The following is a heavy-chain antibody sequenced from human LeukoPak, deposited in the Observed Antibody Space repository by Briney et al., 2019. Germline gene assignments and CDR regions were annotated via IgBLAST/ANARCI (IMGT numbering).Heavy chain of an antibody. Sequence: SETLSLTCTVSGGSISSYSWSWIRQPPGKGLEWIGYIYYSGSTNYNPSLKSRVTISVDTSKNQFSLKLSSVTAADTAVYYCARRTYSSGYDYWGQGTLVTVSS. J-gene: IGHJ4*02. CDR1: GGSISSYS. V-gene: IGHV4-59*08. CDR3: ARRTYSSGYDY. CDR2: IYYSGST. D-gene: IGHD6-19*01.